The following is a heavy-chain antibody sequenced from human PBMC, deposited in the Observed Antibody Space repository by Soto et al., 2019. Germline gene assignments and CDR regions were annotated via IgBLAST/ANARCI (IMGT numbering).Heavy chain of an antibody. J-gene: IGHJ6*02. Sequence: GGSLRLSCAASGFTVSSNYMSWVRQAPGKGLEWVSVIYSGGSTYYADSVKGRFTISRDNSKNTLYLQMNSLRAEDTAVYYCAREKTRSVYGDYDYYYGMDVWGQGTTVTVSS. CDR2: IYSGGST. D-gene: IGHD4-17*01. CDR1: GFTVSSNY. V-gene: IGHV3-53*01. CDR3: AREKTRSVYGDYDYYYGMDV.